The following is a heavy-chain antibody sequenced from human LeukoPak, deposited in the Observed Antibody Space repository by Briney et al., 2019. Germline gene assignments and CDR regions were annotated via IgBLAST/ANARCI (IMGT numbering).Heavy chain of an antibody. Sequence: PSETLSLTCTVSGGSISGYYRNWIRQPPGKGLEWVACIGGITNYSPSLKGRVTISVDTSKNQVSLTVTSVTAADTAMYYCARGGTTKVTPMDFWGRGTLVTVSS. D-gene: IGHD4-17*01. V-gene: IGHV4-4*08. CDR2: IGGIT. CDR3: ARGGTTKVTPMDF. J-gene: IGHJ4*02. CDR1: GGSISGYY.